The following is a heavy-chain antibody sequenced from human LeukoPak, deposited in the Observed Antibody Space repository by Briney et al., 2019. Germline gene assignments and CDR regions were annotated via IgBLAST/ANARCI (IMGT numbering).Heavy chain of an antibody. J-gene: IGHJ4*02. CDR2: INPSGGST. V-gene: IGHV1-46*01. CDR3: ASGKARQWLDGPGY. Sequence: ASVKDSCMQPGYSPTSSYIHRGPHALEQRGGWMGIINPSGGSTNYAQKFQGRVTMTRDTSTSTVYMELSSLRSEDTAVYYCASGKARQWLDGPGYWGQGTLVTVSS. CDR1: GYSPTSSY. D-gene: IGHD6-19*01.